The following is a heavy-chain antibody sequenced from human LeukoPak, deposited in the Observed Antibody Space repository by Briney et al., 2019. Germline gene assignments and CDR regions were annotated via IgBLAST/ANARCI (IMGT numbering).Heavy chain of an antibody. V-gene: IGHV3-53*01. Sequence: GGSLRLSCAASGFTVSSNYMSWVRQAPGKRLEWVSVIYSGGSTYYADSVKGRFTISRDNSKNTLYLQMNSLRAEDTAVYYCARARPDLAYYWGQGTLVTVSS. CDR2: IYSGGST. CDR3: ARARPDLAYY. J-gene: IGHJ4*02. CDR1: GFTVSSNY.